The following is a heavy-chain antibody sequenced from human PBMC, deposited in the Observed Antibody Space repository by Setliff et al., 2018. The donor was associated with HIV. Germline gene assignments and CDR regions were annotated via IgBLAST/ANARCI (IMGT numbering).Heavy chain of an antibody. CDR1: GYSFTNYW. V-gene: IGHV5-51*01. D-gene: IGHD1-26*01. CDR3: TRRRRAPGIEDLEAY. J-gene: IGHJ4*02. Sequence: GESLKISCQASGYSFTNYWIGWVRQMPGKGLEWIGVIHPGDFVTRYGPSFQGQVFISADRSITTAYLQWDSLKASDTAMHYCTRRRRAPGIEDLEAYWGQGTLVTVSS. CDR2: IHPGDFVT.